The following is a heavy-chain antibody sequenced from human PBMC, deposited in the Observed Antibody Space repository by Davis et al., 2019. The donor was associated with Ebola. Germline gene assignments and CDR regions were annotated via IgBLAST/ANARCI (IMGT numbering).Heavy chain of an antibody. D-gene: IGHD2-15*01. Sequence: SETLSLTCAVYGGSFSGYYWNWIRQPPGKGLEWIGEINHSGSTNYNPSLKSRVTISVDTSKNRFSLKLSSVTAADTAVYYCARALGYCRFDPWGQGTLVTVSS. CDR1: GGSFSGYY. CDR2: INHSGST. CDR3: ARALGYCRFDP. V-gene: IGHV4-34*01. J-gene: IGHJ5*02.